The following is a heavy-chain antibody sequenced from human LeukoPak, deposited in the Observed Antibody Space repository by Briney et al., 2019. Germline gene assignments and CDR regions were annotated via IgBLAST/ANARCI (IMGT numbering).Heavy chain of an antibody. CDR3: ARLSLKVLEWSPTKGKETYYFDS. CDR1: GGSFSGHS. V-gene: IGHV4-34*12. Sequence: PSETLSLTCAVYGGSFSGHSWSWIRQPPGKGLEWIGEVIHGGSTNYNPSLKSRVIISLDTSKNQFSLKLSSVTAADTAVYYCARLSLKVLEWSPTKGKETYYFDSWGQGTLVTVSS. CDR2: VIHGGST. J-gene: IGHJ4*02. D-gene: IGHD3-3*01.